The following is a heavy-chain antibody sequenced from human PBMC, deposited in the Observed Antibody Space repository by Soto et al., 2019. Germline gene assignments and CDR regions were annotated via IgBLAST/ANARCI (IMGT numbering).Heavy chain of an antibody. CDR3: ARHVAYNWNYCFDY. Sequence: SETLSLTCTVSGGSISSYYWSWIRQPPGKGLEWIGYIYYSGSTNYNPSLKSRVTISVDTFKNQFSLKLSSVTAADTAVYYCARHVAYNWNYCFDYWGQGTLVTVSS. D-gene: IGHD1-7*01. V-gene: IGHV4-59*01. CDR1: GGSISSYY. J-gene: IGHJ4*02. CDR2: IYYSGST.